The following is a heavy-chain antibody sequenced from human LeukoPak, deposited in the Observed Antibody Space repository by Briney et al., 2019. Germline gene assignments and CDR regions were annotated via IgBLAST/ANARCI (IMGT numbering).Heavy chain of an antibody. V-gene: IGHV3-30-3*01. D-gene: IGHD6-25*01. CDR3: ARSGGGIYYYFGMDV. Sequence: GRSLRLSCAASGFTFSSYAIHWVRQAPGRGLEWVAVISYDGSKKYYADSVKGRFTISRDNSKNTLYLQMNSLRAEDTAVCYCARSGGGIYYYFGMDVWGQGTTVTVSS. J-gene: IGHJ6*02. CDR2: ISYDGSKK. CDR1: GFTFSSYA.